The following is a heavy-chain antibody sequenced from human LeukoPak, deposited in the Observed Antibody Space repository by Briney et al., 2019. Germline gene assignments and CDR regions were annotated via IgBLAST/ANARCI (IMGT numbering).Heavy chain of an antibody. CDR1: GFTFTNAW. J-gene: IGHJ4*02. V-gene: IGHV3-15*01. Sequence: PGGSLRLSCAASGFTFTNAWMSWVRQAPGKGLEWVGRIKSKTHGGTTDYAAPVKGRFTISGDDSKNTLYLQMNSLKTEDTAVYYCTTAGYSGYDWNYWGQGALVTVSS. D-gene: IGHD5-12*01. CDR2: IKSKTHGGTT. CDR3: TTAGYSGYDWNY.